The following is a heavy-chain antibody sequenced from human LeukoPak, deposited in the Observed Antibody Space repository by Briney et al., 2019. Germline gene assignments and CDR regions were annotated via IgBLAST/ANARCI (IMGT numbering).Heavy chain of an antibody. CDR3: AKEGYYDSSEYYDY. J-gene: IGHJ4*02. Sequence: GGSLRLSCAASGFTFSSYSMNWVRQAPGKGLEWVAVISYDGSNKYYADSVKGRFTISRDNSKNTLYLQMNSLRAEDTAVYYCAKEGYYDSSEYYDYWGQGTLVTVSS. CDR2: ISYDGSNK. CDR1: GFTFSSYS. V-gene: IGHV3-30*18. D-gene: IGHD3-22*01.